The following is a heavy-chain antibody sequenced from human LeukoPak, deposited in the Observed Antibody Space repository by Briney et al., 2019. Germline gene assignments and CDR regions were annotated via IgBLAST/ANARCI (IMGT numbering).Heavy chain of an antibody. J-gene: IGHJ4*02. D-gene: IGHD4-23*01. V-gene: IGHV3-48*03. CDR2: ISSSGSTI. CDR1: GFTFSSYE. Sequence: PGGSLRLSCAASGFTFSSYEMNWVRQALGKGLEWVSYISSSGSTIYYADSVKGRFTISRDNAKNSLYLQMNSLKAEDTAVYYCASLRWRGYWGQGTLVTVSS. CDR3: ASLRWRGY.